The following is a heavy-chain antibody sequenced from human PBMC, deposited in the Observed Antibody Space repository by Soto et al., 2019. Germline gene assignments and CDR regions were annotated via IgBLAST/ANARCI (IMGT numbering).Heavy chain of an antibody. D-gene: IGHD3-10*01. Sequence: QVQLVQSGAEVKKPGSSVKVSWKASGDTFSYYSVLWVRQAPGLGLEWMGRVIPMLSMSNYARKFQGRVTISADKSTSTAFMVLSSLRSEDTAMYYCATSYGSGSRPFEYWGQGALVTVSS. V-gene: IGHV1-69*02. CDR3: ATSYGSGSRPFEY. J-gene: IGHJ4*02. CDR1: GDTFSYYS. CDR2: VIPMLSMS.